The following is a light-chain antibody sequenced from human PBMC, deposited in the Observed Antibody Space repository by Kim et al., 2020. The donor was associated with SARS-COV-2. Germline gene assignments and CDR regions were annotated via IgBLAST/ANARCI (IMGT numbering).Light chain of an antibody. J-gene: IGKJ2*01. CDR1: QSVLYSSNNKNY. CDR3: QQYYSIPYT. Sequence: RATINWKSSQSVLYSSNNKNYLAWYQQKPGQPPKLLMYWASTRESGVPDRFSGSGSGTDFTLTISSLQAEDVAVYYCQQYYSIPYTFGQGTKLEI. V-gene: IGKV4-1*01. CDR2: WAS.